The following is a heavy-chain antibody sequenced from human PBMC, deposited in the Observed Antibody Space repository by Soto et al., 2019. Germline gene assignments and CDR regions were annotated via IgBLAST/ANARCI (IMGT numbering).Heavy chain of an antibody. J-gene: IGHJ6*02. Sequence: QVQLVQSGTEVKKPGSSVKVSCRSSGGTLSSYAIDWVRQAPGQGLEWMGGITPVFGITNYAQNFQDRVTITADASTRTAYLELRSLRSDDTAVYYCASGSGYATMVVPYYYGMDFWGQGTTVTVSS. CDR2: ITPVFGIT. V-gene: IGHV1-69*01. CDR1: GGTLSSYA. D-gene: IGHD5-12*01. CDR3: ASGSGYATMVVPYYYGMDF.